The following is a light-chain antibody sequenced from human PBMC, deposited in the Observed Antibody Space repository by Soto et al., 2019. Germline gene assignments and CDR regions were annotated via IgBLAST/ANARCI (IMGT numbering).Light chain of an antibody. CDR2: AAS. J-gene: IGKJ1*01. Sequence: IQMTQSPSSLSASVRDRVNITCRASQGISNYLAWYQQKPGKVPKLLIYAASTLQSGVPSRFSGSGSGTDFTPTISSLQPEDVATYYCQKYDSAPWTFGQGTKVEIK. CDR1: QGISNY. V-gene: IGKV1-27*01. CDR3: QKYDSAPWT.